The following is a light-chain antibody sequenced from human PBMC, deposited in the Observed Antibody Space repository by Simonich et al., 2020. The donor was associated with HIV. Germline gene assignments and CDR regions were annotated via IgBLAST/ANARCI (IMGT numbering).Light chain of an antibody. CDR2: WAS. CDR1: QSVLYSSKNKNY. CDR3: QQYYSTPPT. V-gene: IGKV4-1*01. Sequence: DIVMTQSPESLAVSLGERATINCKSSQSVLYSSKNKNYLAWYQQKPGQPHKLLIYWASTRESGVPDRFSGSGSGTDFTLTISSLQAEDVAVYYCQQYYSTPPTFGQGTRLEIK. J-gene: IGKJ5*01.